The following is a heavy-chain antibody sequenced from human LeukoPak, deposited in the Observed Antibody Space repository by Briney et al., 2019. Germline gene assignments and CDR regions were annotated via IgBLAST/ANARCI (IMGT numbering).Heavy chain of an antibody. Sequence: GASVKVSCKASGYTFTGYYMHWVRQAPGQGLEGMGWINPNSGGTNYAQKFQGRVTMTRDTSISTAYMELSRLRSDDTAVYYCARSTSGSYYWFDPWGQGTLVTVSS. CDR1: GYTFTGYY. V-gene: IGHV1-2*02. J-gene: IGHJ5*02. CDR2: INPNSGGT. CDR3: ARSTSGSYYWFDP. D-gene: IGHD1-26*01.